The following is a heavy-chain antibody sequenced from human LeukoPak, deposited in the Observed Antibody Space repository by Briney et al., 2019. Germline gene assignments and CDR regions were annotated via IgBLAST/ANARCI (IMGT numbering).Heavy chain of an antibody. CDR1: GYTFTSFD. V-gene: IGHV1-8*01. CDR3: ARAFYSSSSGGGNYFDY. Sequence: ASVKVSCTASGYTFTSFDINWVRQATGQGLEWMGYLNPNNGSTGYAQKFQGRVTMTRNTSRGTAYMEANSLKSDDTAMYYCARAFYSSSSGGGNYFDYWGLGTMVTVSS. D-gene: IGHD6-6*01. CDR2: LNPNNGST. J-gene: IGHJ4*02.